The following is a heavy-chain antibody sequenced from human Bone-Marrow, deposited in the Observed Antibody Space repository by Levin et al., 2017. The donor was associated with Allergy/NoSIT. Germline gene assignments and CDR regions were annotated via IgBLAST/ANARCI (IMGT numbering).Heavy chain of an antibody. CDR2: IFPGDSDT. D-gene: IGHD5-18*01. CDR3: VRQGQGYSYVGY. CDR1: GCSFSNYW. V-gene: IGHV5-51*01. Sequence: GESLKISCKASGCSFSNYWIGWVRQMPGKGLESMGIIFPGDSDTRYSPSFQGQVTISVDKSISTAYLQWSSLRASDTAMYYCVRQGQGYSYVGYWGQGTLVTVSS. J-gene: IGHJ4*02.